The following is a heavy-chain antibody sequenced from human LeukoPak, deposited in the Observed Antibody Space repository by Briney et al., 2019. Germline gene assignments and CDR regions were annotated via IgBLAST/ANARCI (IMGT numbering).Heavy chain of an antibody. D-gene: IGHD1-1*01. Sequence: SETLSLTCSVSGGSVSSGNYYWSWIRQPPGKGLEWIGYVDYCGSTSYNPSLRRRITISLDTSKNQFSLKVMYLTAADTAVYFCARGIRTGYGYWGQGTLVTVSS. J-gene: IGHJ4*02. CDR2: VDYCGST. CDR1: GGSVSSGNYY. CDR3: ARGIRTGYGY. V-gene: IGHV4-61*01.